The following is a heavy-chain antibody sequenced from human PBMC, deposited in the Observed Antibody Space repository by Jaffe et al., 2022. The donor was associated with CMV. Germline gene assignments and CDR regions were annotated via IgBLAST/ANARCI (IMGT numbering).Heavy chain of an antibody. Sequence: EVQLVESGGGLVQRGGSLRLSCAASGISFSNYWMSWVRQPPGKGLEWVGNIHHDGSEKYYVDSVNGRFAISRDNAKNLLYLQMDSLRVEDTAVYYCARVGGSTGPYTMGYYYYMDVWGKGTTVTVSS. J-gene: IGHJ6*03. CDR3: ARVGGSTGPYTMGYYYYMDV. CDR2: IHHDGSEK. D-gene: IGHD1-26*01. CDR1: GISFSNYW. V-gene: IGHV3-7*03.